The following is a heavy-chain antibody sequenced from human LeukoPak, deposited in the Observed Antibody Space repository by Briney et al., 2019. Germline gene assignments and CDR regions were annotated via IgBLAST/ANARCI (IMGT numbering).Heavy chain of an antibody. J-gene: IGHJ5*02. D-gene: IGHD6-6*01. CDR1: GFSLSSYP. Sequence: GGSLRLSCAASGFSLSSYPMNWVRQAPGKGLEWVSAISGSGGSTYYADSVKGRFTISRDNSKNTLYLQMNSLRAEDTAVYYCAKDKSSSSVSNWFDPWGQGTLVTVSS. V-gene: IGHV3-23*01. CDR2: ISGSGGST. CDR3: AKDKSSSSVSNWFDP.